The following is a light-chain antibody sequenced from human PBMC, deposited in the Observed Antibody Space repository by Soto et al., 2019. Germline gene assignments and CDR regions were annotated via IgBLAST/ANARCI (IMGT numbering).Light chain of an antibody. CDR2: GAS. CDR3: QHYNNWPPWT. V-gene: IGKV3-15*01. Sequence: EIVMTQSPATRSGCPWGRARCGFMASQSVSSNLAWYQQKPGQAPRLLIYGASIRATGIPARFSGSGSGTEFTLTISTLQSEDFAIYYCQHYNNWPPWTFGQGTKVDIK. J-gene: IGKJ1*01. CDR1: QSVSSN.